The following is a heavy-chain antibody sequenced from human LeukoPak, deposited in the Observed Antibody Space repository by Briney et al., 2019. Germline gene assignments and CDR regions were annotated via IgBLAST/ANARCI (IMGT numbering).Heavy chain of an antibody. Sequence: PSETLSLTCAVYGGSYSGYYWSWIRQPPGKGLEWIGEINHSGSTNYNPSLKSRVTISVDTSKNQFSLKLSSVTAADTAVYYCARVLHPFYYYGSGSHFDYWGRGTLVTVSS. J-gene: IGHJ4*02. CDR1: GGSYSGYY. V-gene: IGHV4-34*01. D-gene: IGHD3-10*01. CDR2: INHSGST. CDR3: ARVLHPFYYYGSGSHFDY.